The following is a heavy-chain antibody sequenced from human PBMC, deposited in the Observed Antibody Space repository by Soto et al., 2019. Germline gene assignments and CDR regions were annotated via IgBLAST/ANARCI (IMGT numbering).Heavy chain of an antibody. Sequence: PSETLSLTCTVSGGSISSYYWSWIRQPPGKGLEWIGYIYYSGSTNYNPSLMSRVTISVDTSKNQFSLKLSSVTAADTAVYYCARGYYYGSGSLPYYYGMDVWGQGTTVTVSS. V-gene: IGHV4-59*01. CDR2: IYYSGST. J-gene: IGHJ6*02. D-gene: IGHD3-10*01. CDR1: GGSISSYY. CDR3: ARGYYYGSGSLPYYYGMDV.